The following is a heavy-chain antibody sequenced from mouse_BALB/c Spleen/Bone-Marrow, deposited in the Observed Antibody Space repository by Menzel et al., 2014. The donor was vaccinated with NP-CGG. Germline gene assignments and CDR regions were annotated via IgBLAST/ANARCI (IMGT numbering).Heavy chain of an antibody. V-gene: IGHV5-9-3*01. CDR2: ISSGGSYT. CDR3: ARSGVCGYDF. CDR1: GFTFSSYA. Sequence: EVHLVESGGGLVKPGGSLKLSCAASGFTFSSYAMSWVRQTPEKRLEWVATISSGGSYTYYPDSVKGRFTISRDNAKNTLYLQMSSLRSEDTAMYYCARSGVCGYDFGGQGTTLTVSS. D-gene: IGHD2-2*01. J-gene: IGHJ2*01.